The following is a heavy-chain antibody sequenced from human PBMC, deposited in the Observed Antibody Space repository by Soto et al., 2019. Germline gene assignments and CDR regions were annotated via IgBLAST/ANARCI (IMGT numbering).Heavy chain of an antibody. CDR3: ARLQGRYCSGGSCSLVFGSGFDP. Sequence: SETLSLTCTVSGGSISSYYWSWIRQPPGKGLEWIGYIYYSGSTNYNPSLKSRVTISVDTSKNQFSLKLSSVTAADTAVYYCARLQGRYCSGGSCSLVFGSGFDPWGQGTLVTVSS. V-gene: IGHV4-59*08. CDR1: GGSISSYY. CDR2: IYYSGST. J-gene: IGHJ5*02. D-gene: IGHD2-15*01.